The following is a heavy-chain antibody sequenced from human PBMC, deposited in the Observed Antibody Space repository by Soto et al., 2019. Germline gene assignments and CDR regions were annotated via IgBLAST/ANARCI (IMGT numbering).Heavy chain of an antibody. Sequence: EVQLVESGGGLVQPGGSLRLSCAASGFAFSTKWMHWVRQGPGKGLVWVSRINIDGTTTNYADSVKGRFTISRDNAKNMLYLKMDSLRAEDTAVYYCARIPYSDTDPCPWGQGTLFTVSS. CDR3: ARIPYSDTDPCP. V-gene: IGHV3-74*01. J-gene: IGHJ5*02. CDR2: INIDGTTT. CDR1: GFAFSTKW. D-gene: IGHD1-26*01.